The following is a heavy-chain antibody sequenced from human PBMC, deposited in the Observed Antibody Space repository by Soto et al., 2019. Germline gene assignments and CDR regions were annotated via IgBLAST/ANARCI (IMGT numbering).Heavy chain of an antibody. V-gene: IGHV3-30*16. CDR1: GGTFSSYA. CDR2: ISYDGSNK. D-gene: IGHD3-16*01. Sequence: QVQLVQSGAEVKKPGSSVKVSCKASGGTFSSYAISWVRQAPGQGLEWVAVISYDGSNKYYADSVKGRFTISRDNSKNTLYLQMNSLRAEDTAVYYCARSGVMGYYYYGMDVWGQGTTVTVSS. CDR3: ARSGVMGYYYYGMDV. J-gene: IGHJ6*02.